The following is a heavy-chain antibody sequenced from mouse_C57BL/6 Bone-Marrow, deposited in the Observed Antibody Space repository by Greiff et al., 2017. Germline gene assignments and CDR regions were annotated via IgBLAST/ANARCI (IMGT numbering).Heavy chain of an antibody. CDR3: ASLYYYGSPYYYAMDY. V-gene: IGHV5-17*01. CDR1: GFTFSDYG. D-gene: IGHD1-1*01. Sequence: EVKLVEPGGGLVKPGGSLKLSCAASGFTFSDYGMHWVRQAPEKGLEWVAYISSGSSTIYYADTVKGRFTISRDNAKNTLFLQMTSLRSEDTAMYYCASLYYYGSPYYYAMDYWGQGTSVTVSS. CDR2: ISSGSSTI. J-gene: IGHJ4*01.